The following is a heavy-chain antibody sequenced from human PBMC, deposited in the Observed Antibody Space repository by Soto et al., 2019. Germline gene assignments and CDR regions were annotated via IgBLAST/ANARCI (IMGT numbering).Heavy chain of an antibody. J-gene: IGHJ6*04. D-gene: IGHD3-3*01. CDR1: GGRFGSYS. V-gene: IGHV1-69*06. CDR3: ARGYSRITLFGVVSPGYYYGMDV. Sequence: SSLKLSWEDCGGRFGSYSRSWVRHATGQGLEWMGGIIPIFGTANYAQKFQGRVTITADKSTSTAYMELSSLRSEDTAVYYCARGYSRITLFGVVSPGYYYGMDVWGKRTTVTVSS. CDR2: IIPIFGTA.